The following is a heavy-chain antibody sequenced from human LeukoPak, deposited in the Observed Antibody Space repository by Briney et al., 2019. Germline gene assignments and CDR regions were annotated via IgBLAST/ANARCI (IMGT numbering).Heavy chain of an antibody. CDR1: GFTFSYYA. CDR2: ISYDGSNK. J-gene: IGHJ4*02. Sequence: PGGSLRLSCAASGFTFSYYAMHWVCQAPGKGLEWVAVISYDGSNKYYADSVKGRFTISRDNSKNTLYLQMNSLRAEDTAVYYCARAAWDYWGQGTLVTVSS. V-gene: IGHV3-30*14. CDR3: ARAAWDY.